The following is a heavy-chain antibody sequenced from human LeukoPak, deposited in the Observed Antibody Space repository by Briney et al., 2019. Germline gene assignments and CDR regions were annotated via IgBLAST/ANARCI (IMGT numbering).Heavy chain of an antibody. Sequence: PSEALSLTCTVSGGSISTYYWSWIRQHPGKGLEWIGYIYYSGSTYYNPSLKSRVTISVDTSKNQFSLKLSSVTAADTAVYYCASSLDYYDSRSLNYWGQGTLVTVSS. D-gene: IGHD3-22*01. J-gene: IGHJ4*02. CDR2: IYYSGST. V-gene: IGHV4-59*06. CDR1: GGSISTYY. CDR3: ASSLDYYDSRSLNY.